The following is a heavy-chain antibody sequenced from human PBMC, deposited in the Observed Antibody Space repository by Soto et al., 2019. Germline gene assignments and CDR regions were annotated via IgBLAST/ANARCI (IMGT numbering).Heavy chain of an antibody. CDR3: ASRFSD. CDR1: GFTFSSHG. Sequence: EVQLVESGGGLVQPGGSLRLSCAASGFTFSSHGMHWVRQAPGKGLVWVSHVKSDGSGTSYADSVKGRFTIFRDNAKNTLYLQMNSLRAEDTAVYYCASRFSDWGQGTLVTVSS. J-gene: IGHJ4*02. CDR2: VKSDGSGT. V-gene: IGHV3-74*01.